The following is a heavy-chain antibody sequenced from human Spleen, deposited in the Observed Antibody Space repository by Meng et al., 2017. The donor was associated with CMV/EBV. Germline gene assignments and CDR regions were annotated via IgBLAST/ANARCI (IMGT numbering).Heavy chain of an antibody. D-gene: IGHD2/OR15-2a*01. CDR1: GFTFSTYN. V-gene: IGHV3-48*01. J-gene: IGHJ5*02. Sequence: GESLKISCAASGFTFSTYNMNWVRRAPGKGPEWVSYISSSSTIIHYADSVKGRFTISRDNSKNTLYLQMNSLRAEDTAVYYCAKDFSANWFDPWGQGTLVTVSS. CDR3: AKDFSANWFDP. CDR2: ISSSSTII.